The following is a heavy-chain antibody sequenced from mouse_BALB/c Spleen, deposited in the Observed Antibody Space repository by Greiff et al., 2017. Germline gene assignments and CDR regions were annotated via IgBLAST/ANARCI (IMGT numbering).Heavy chain of an antibody. CDR2: ISSGGSYT. D-gene: IGHD2-3*01. CDR1: GFTFSSYT. Sequence: EVKVVESGGGLVKPGGSLKLSCAASGFTFSSYTMSWVRQTPEKRLEWVATISSGGSYTYYPDSVKGRFTISRDNAKNTLYLQMSSLKSEDTAMYYCTRGSDGYSQYYYAMDYWGQGTSVTVSS. V-gene: IGHV5-6-4*01. CDR3: TRGSDGYSQYYYAMDY. J-gene: IGHJ4*01.